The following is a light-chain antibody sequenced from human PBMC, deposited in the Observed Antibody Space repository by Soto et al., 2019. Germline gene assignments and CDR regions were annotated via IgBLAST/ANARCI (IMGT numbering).Light chain of an antibody. J-gene: IGKJ1*01. CDR2: DAS. V-gene: IGKV1-27*01. CDR3: QKYDTVPWA. CDR1: QGIKKY. Sequence: DIQMTQSPSSLSASLGDRVTITCRASQGIKKYVAWYQQKPGKDPKLLIYDASSLQSGVPSRFSGSGSGTDFTLTISSLQPEDVATYYCQKYDTVPWAFGQGTKVDIK.